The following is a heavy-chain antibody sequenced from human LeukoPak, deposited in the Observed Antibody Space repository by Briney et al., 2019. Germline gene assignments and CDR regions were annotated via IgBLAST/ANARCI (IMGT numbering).Heavy chain of an antibody. D-gene: IGHD5-24*01. CDR1: GGSISSYY. J-gene: IGHJ6*03. CDR3: ARLVDGYASYYYYYMDV. CDR2: IYYSGST. V-gene: IGHV4-59*01. Sequence: KPSETLSLTCTVSGGSISSYYWSWIRQPPGKGLEWIGYIYYSGSTNYNPSLKSRVTISVDTSKNQFSLKLSSVTAADTAVYYCARLVDGYASYYYYYMDVWGKGTTVTVSS.